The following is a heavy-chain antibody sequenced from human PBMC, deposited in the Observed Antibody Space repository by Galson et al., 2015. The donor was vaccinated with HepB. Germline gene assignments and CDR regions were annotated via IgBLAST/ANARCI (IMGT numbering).Heavy chain of an antibody. CDR1: GFTFSSYG. CDR3: AKEGCGGDCYPNWFDP. Sequence: SLRLSCAASGFTFSSYGMHWVRQAPGKGLEWVAVISYDGSNKYYADSVKGRFTISRDNSKNTLYLQMNSLRAEDTAAYYCAKEGCGGDCYPNWFDPWGQGTLVTVSS. J-gene: IGHJ5*02. V-gene: IGHV3-30*18. CDR2: ISYDGSNK. D-gene: IGHD2-21*02.